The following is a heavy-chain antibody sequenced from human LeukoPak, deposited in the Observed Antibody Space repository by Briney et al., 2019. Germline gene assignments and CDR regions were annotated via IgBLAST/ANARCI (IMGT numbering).Heavy chain of an antibody. Sequence: SETLSLTCTVSGGSISGYYWSWIRQPAGKGLEWIGRIYISGSTNYNPSLKSRVTISVDTSKNQFSLKLSSVTAADTAVYYCARRAADGYYYYYMDVWGKGTTVTVSS. CDR1: GGSISGYY. CDR2: IYISGST. CDR3: ARRAADGYYYYYMDV. D-gene: IGHD6-13*01. V-gene: IGHV4-4*07. J-gene: IGHJ6*03.